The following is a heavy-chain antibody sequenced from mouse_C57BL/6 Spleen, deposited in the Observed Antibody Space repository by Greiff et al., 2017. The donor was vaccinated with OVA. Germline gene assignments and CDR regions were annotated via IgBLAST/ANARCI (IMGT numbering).Heavy chain of an antibody. Sequence: QVQLQQSGAELVRPGASVTLSCKASGYPFTDYEMHWVKQTPVHGLEWIGAIDPETGGTAYNQKFKGKAILTADKSSSTAYMELRSLTSEDSAVYYCTRDYSPYYAMDYWGQGTSVTVSS. J-gene: IGHJ4*01. CDR3: TRDYSPYYAMDY. CDR1: GYPFTDYE. CDR2: IDPETGGT. V-gene: IGHV1-15*01. D-gene: IGHD2-12*01.